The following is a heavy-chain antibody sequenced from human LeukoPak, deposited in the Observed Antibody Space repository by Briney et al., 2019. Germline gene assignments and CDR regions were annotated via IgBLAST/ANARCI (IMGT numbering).Heavy chain of an antibody. V-gene: IGHV1-2*04. CDR1: GYTFTSYG. CDR2: INPNSGGT. J-gene: IGHJ5*02. D-gene: IGHD6-19*01. CDR3: ARDNLPVSIAVAGTIDNWFDP. Sequence: ASVKVSCKASGYTFTSYGISWVRQAPGQGLEWMGWINPNSGGTNYAQKFQGWVTMTRDTSISTAYMELSRLRSDDTAVYYCARDNLPVSIAVAGTIDNWFDPWGQGTLVTVSS.